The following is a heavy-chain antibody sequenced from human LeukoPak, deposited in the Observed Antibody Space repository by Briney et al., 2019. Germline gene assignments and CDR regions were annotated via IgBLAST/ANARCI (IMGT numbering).Heavy chain of an antibody. V-gene: IGHV3-43*01. Sequence: GGSLRLSCSASGFTFAEYSTHWVRQAPGKGLEWVSVINRNGGAIQYADSVKGRFIISRDNSKNSLYLQMNSLRTEDTALYYCTKEHSSGWPTIDCWGQGTLVTVSS. J-gene: IGHJ4*02. CDR1: GFTFAEYS. CDR3: TKEHSSGWPTIDC. D-gene: IGHD6-19*01. CDR2: INRNGGAI.